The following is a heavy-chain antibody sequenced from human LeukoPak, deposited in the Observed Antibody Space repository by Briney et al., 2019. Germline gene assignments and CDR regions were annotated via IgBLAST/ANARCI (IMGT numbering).Heavy chain of an antibody. D-gene: IGHD3-22*01. CDR1: GFTFNSYG. CDR2: IQYDGSNK. J-gene: IGHJ4*02. Sequence: PGGSLRLSCAASGFTFNSYGMNWVRQAPGKGLEWVAFIQYDGSNKYHADSVKGRFTVSRDNSKSTVYLQMNDLRGEDTAVYYCTKAKGQSWLFSHYWGRGTLVTVSS. V-gene: IGHV3-30*02. CDR3: TKAKGQSWLFSHY.